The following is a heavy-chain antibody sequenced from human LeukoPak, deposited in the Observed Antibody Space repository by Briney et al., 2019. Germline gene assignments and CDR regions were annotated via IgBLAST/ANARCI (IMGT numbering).Heavy chain of an antibody. V-gene: IGHV4-34*01. CDR1: GDSFNGYF. D-gene: IGHD3-10*01. CDR2: ISHSGST. J-gene: IGHJ4*02. CDR3: ARGHFTGGGFGELHD. Sequence: SETLSLTCTVYGDSFNGYFWSWVRQPPGKGLDWIGEISHSGSTNYNPSLKSRVTISVDTSKNQLSLQMRSVTAADTAVYYCARGHFTGGGFGELHDWGQGSLVTVSS.